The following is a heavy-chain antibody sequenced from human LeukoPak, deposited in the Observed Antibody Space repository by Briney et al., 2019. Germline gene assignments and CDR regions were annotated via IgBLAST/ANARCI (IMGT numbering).Heavy chain of an antibody. J-gene: IGHJ6*03. CDR1: GFTFSKYG. CDR3: AKDRLAYKYYYYMDV. V-gene: IGHV3-30*02. CDR2: IFYDGVKD. D-gene: IGHD2-21*01. Sequence: GGSLRLSCAASGFTFSKYGIHWVRQAPGKGLEWVAFIFYDGVKDYYADSVKGRFTISRDNSKNTVFLQMNSLRGDDTAVYYCAKDRLAYKYYYYMDVWGKGTAATVSS.